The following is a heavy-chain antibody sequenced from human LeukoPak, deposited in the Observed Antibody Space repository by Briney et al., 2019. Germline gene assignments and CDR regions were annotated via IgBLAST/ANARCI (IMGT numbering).Heavy chain of an antibody. Sequence: GGSLRLSCVASGFSFSGYWMTWVRQAPGKGLEYVSAISYNGGSTYYASSVKGRFTISRDNSKNTLYLQMGSLRAEDMAVYYCARDGDQFDYWGQGTLVTVSS. V-gene: IGHV3-64*01. CDR1: GFSFSGYW. J-gene: IGHJ4*02. CDR2: ISYNGGST. D-gene: IGHD3-10*01. CDR3: ARDGDQFDY.